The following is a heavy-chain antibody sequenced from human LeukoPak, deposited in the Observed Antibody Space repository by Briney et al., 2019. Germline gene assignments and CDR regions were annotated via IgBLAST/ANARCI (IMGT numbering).Heavy chain of an antibody. J-gene: IGHJ4*02. CDR3: AKAPVTSCRGAYCYPFDS. CDR2: TSSSDAGT. Sequence: GSLLLSCAASGFTFSTYAMSWVRQTPGKGLEWVAATSSSDAGTYHADSVRGRFTISRDNSKNTLYLQMNSLRAEDAAVYFCAKAPVTSCRGAYCYPFDSWGQGTLVTVSS. D-gene: IGHD2-21*01. V-gene: IGHV3-23*01. CDR1: GFTFSTYA.